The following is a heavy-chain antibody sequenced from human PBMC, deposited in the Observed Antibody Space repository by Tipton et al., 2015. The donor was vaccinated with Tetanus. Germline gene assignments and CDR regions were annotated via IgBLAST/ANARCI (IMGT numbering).Heavy chain of an antibody. CDR3: ARHGIRGYSYGFDY. V-gene: IGHV4-39*01. J-gene: IGHJ4*02. CDR2: IYYSGST. D-gene: IGHD5-18*01. CDR1: GGSISSSSYY. Sequence: TLSLTCTVSGGSISSSSYYWGWIRQPPGKGLEWIGSIYYSGSTYYNPSLKSRVTISVDTSKNQFSLKLSSVTAADTAVYYCARHGIRGYSYGFDYWGQGTLVTVSS.